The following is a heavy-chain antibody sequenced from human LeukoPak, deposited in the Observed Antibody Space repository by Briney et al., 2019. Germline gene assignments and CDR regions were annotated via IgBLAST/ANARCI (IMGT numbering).Heavy chain of an antibody. V-gene: IGHV3-23*01. D-gene: IGHD5-24*01. J-gene: IGHJ3*02. CDR2: ISGSGGST. CDR3: AKDRRDGYLGDAFDI. Sequence: GGSLRLSCAASGFTFSSYAMSWVRQAPGKGLEWVSVISGSGGSTYYADSVKGRFTISGVNSKNTLYLDMNSLRAEDMAVYYCAKDRRDGYLGDAFDIWGQGTPVTVSS. CDR1: GFTFSSYA.